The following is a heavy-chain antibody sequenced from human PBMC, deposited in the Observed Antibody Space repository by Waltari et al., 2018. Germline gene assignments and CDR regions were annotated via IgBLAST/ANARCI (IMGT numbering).Heavy chain of an antibody. CDR2: IYYSGST. J-gene: IGHJ5*02. V-gene: IGHV4-59*01. Sequence: QVQLQESGPGLVKPSETLSLTCTVSGGSISSYYWSWIRQPPGKGLEWIGYIYYSGSTNYTPSLKSRVTISVDTSKNQFSLKLSSVTAADTAVYYCARETDIAARQNWFDPWGQGTLVTVSS. D-gene: IGHD6-6*01. CDR1: GGSISSYY. CDR3: ARETDIAARQNWFDP.